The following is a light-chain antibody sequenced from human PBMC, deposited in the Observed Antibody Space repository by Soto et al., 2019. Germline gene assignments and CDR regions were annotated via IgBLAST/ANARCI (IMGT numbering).Light chain of an antibody. J-gene: IGLJ1*01. CDR2: DNS. V-gene: IGLV3-21*02. Sequence: SYELTQPPSVSVAPGQTATISCGENNIDSRTVHWYQQKPGQAPLLVVYDNSFRPSGIPNRLSGSNSGNTATLTISRVEAGDEAYYCCQVWGNVDDHISVFGTGTKCTVL. CDR1: NIDSRT. CDR3: QVWGNVDDHISV.